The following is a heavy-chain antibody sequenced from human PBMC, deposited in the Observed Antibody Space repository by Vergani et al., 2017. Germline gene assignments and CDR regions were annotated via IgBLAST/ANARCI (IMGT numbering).Heavy chain of an antibody. J-gene: IGHJ5*02. CDR1: GGSISSYY. Sequence: QVQLQESGPGLVKPSETLSLTCTVSGGSISSYYWGWIRQPPGKGLEWIGSIYHSGSTYYNPSLKSRVTISVDTSKNQFSLKLSSVTAADTAVYYCARHGVTIFGVVPRIGSWFDPWGQGTLVTVSS. CDR3: ARHGVTIFGVVPRIGSWFDP. D-gene: IGHD3-3*01. V-gene: IGHV4-38-2*02. CDR2: IYHSGST.